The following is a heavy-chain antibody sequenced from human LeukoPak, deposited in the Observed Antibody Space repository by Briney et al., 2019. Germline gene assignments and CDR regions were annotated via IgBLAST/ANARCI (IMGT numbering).Heavy chain of an antibody. V-gene: IGHV3-23*01. Sequence: GGSLRLSCVASGFTFSTYAMSWVRQAPGKGLEWVSGISGSGGKTHYADSVKGRFTISRDNAKNSLYLQMNSLRAEDTAVYYCTYDSAIDWGQGTLVTVSS. CDR1: GFTFSTYA. D-gene: IGHD3-22*01. CDR2: ISGSGGKT. CDR3: TYDSAID. J-gene: IGHJ4*02.